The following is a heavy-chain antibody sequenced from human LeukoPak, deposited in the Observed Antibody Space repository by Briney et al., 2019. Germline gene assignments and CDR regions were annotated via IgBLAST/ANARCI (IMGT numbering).Heavy chain of an antibody. V-gene: IGHV4-34*01. CDR1: GGSFSDYY. CDR3: ATALPFQLVH. D-gene: IGHD6-13*01. CDR2: INHSGST. J-gene: IGHJ4*02. Sequence: SETLSLTCAVYGGSFSDYYWSWIRQPPGKGLEWIGEINHSGSTNYNPSLKSRVTISVDTSKNQFSLKLSSVTAADTAVYYCATALPFQLVHWGQGTLVTVSS.